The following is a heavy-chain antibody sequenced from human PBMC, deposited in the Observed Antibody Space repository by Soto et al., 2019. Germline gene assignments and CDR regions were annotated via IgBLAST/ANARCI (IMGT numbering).Heavy chain of an antibody. V-gene: IGHV3-30*18. CDR1: GFTFCSYG. CDR2: ISYDGSNK. CDR3: AKLWFGESYFDY. J-gene: IGHJ4*02. Sequence: GGSLRLSCAASGFTFCSYGMHWVRQAPGKGLEWVAVISYDGSNKYYADSVKGRFTISRDNSKNTLYLQMNSLRAEDTAVYYCAKLWFGESYFDYWGQGTLVTVSS. D-gene: IGHD3-10*01.